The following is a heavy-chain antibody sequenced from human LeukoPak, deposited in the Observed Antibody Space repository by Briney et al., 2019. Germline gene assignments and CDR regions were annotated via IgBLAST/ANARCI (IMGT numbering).Heavy chain of an antibody. V-gene: IGHV3-23*01. CDR3: ARGVYYGSGSYYIQDY. D-gene: IGHD3-10*01. J-gene: IGHJ4*02. CDR1: GFTFSSYA. Sequence: GGSLRLSCAASGFTFSSYAMSWVRQAPGKGLEWVSAISGSGGSTFYADSVKGRFTISRDNSKNTLYLQMNSLRAEDTAVYYCARGVYYGSGSYYIQDYWGQGTLVTVSS. CDR2: ISGSGGST.